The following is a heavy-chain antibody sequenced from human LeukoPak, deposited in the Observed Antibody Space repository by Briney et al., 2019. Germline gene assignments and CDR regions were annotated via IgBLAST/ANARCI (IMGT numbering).Heavy chain of an antibody. J-gene: IGHJ4*02. D-gene: IGHD3-10*01. Sequence: GASVKVSCKASGYTFTDYGISWVRQAPGQGLEWMGWIKPNSGGTNYAQKFQGRVSMTRDTSISTAYMELSRLRSDDTAVYYCARGGLWFGELLSDFDYWGQGTLVTVSS. CDR1: GYTFTDYG. CDR3: ARGGLWFGELLSDFDY. V-gene: IGHV1-2*02. CDR2: IKPNSGGT.